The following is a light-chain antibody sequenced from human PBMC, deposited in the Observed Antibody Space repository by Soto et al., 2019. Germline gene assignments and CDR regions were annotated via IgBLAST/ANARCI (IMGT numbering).Light chain of an antibody. CDR2: DVS. Sequence: QYALTQPRSESGSPGQSVTISCSGTSSDVGGYNYVSWYQQHPGKAPKLMIYDVSKRPSGVPDRFSGSKSGNTASLTISGLQAEDEADFYCCSYSGSYTFVFGGGTKLTVL. V-gene: IGLV2-11*01. J-gene: IGLJ2*01. CDR3: CSYSGSYTFV. CDR1: SSDVGGYNY.